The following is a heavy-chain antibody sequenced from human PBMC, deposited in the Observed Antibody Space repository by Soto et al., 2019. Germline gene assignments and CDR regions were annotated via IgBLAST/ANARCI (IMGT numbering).Heavy chain of an antibody. V-gene: IGHV4-4*02. CDR2: IYHSGST. CDR3: AADHHEHFYYYYGMDV. CDR1: GDSISSSKW. J-gene: IGHJ6*02. Sequence: SETLSLTCAVSGDSISSSKWWSWVRQPPGKGLEWIGEIYHSGSTNYNPSLKSRVTITRDMSTSTAYMELSSLRSEDTAVYYCAADHHEHFYYYYGMDVWGQGTTVTVSS.